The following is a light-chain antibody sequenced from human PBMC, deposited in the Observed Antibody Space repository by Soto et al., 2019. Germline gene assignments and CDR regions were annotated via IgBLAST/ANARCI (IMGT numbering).Light chain of an antibody. Sequence: DIQVTQSPSTLSASVGDRVTITCRASQSISSWLAWYQQKPGKAPKRLIYKASGLESGVPSRFSGSGSGTEFTLTISCLQPDDFATYYCQQYNSYPLTFGGGTKVDIK. CDR1: QSISSW. CDR2: KAS. V-gene: IGKV1-5*03. CDR3: QQYNSYPLT. J-gene: IGKJ4*01.